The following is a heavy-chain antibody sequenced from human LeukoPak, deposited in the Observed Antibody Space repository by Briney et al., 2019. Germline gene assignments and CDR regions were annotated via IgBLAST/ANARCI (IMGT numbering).Heavy chain of an antibody. V-gene: IGHV3-11*01. CDR2: ISSSGSTI. J-gene: IGHJ6*02. CDR1: GFTFSDYY. Sequence: GGSLRLSCEASGFTFSDYYMSWIRQAPGKGLEWVSYISSSGSTIYYADSVKGRFTISRDNAKNSLYLQMNSLRAEDTAVYYCARDLDSGRNYYHYGMDVWGQGTTVTVSS. D-gene: IGHD5-12*01. CDR3: ARDLDSGRNYYHYGMDV.